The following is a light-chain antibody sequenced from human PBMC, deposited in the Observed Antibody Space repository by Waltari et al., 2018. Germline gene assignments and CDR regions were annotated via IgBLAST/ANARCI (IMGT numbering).Light chain of an antibody. Sequence: SPSASASLGASVKLTCTLSSGHINNVIAWHQQQPEKGPRYLMKVNSDGSHSKGDEIPDRFSGSSSGAERYLIISSVQSEDEADYYCQTGGHGTWVFGGGTKLTVL. CDR2: VNSDGSH. CDR1: SGHINNV. CDR3: QTGGHGTWV. J-gene: IGLJ3*02. V-gene: IGLV4-69*01.